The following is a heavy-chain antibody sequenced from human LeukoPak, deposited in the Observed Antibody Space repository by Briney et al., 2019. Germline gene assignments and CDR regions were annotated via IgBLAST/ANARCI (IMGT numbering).Heavy chain of an antibody. CDR3: ARGPTIFGVVIISDYYYMDV. Sequence: ASVKVSCKASGVIFSINWVRQAHGQGLEWMGIINPSGGSTSYAQKFQGRVTMTRDTSTSTVYMELSSLRSEDTAVYYCARGPTIFGVVIISDYYYMDVWGKGTTVTVSS. J-gene: IGHJ6*03. CDR1: GVIFSIN. D-gene: IGHD3-3*01. V-gene: IGHV1-46*01. CDR2: INPSGGST.